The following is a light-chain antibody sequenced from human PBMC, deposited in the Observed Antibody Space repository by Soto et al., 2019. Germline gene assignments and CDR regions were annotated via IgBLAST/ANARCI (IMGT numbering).Light chain of an antibody. J-gene: IGLJ2*01. CDR1: SSDVSGYNF. CDR2: DVN. CDR3: SSYTSSSTLV. Sequence: QSALTQPASVSGSPGQSITISCTGTSSDVSGYNFVSWYQQHPGKAPKLMIYDVNRRPSGVSNRFSGSKSGNTASLTISGLQAEDEAGYYCSSYTSSSTLVFGGGTQLTVL. V-gene: IGLV2-14*01.